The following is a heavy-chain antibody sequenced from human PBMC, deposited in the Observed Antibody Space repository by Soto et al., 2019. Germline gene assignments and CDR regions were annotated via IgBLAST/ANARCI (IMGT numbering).Heavy chain of an antibody. J-gene: IGHJ2*01. Sequence: QVQLVQSGGEVKKPGASVKVSCQASGYTFSDYAISWVRQAPGQGPEWMGWISASTRNTDQAQNFQGRVIMTLDTSTNTAYMELRSLRSDDTAVYYCVRCYCSVGSCYACWHFHLWGRVTLVTVSS. D-gene: IGHD2-15*01. CDR3: VRCYCSVGSCYACWHFHL. CDR2: ISASTRNT. V-gene: IGHV1-18*01. CDR1: GYTFSDYA.